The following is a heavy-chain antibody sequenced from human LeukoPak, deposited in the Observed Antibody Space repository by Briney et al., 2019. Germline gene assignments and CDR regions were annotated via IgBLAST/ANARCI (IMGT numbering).Heavy chain of an antibody. V-gene: IGHV1-46*01. CDR1: GYTFTSYY. CDR2: INPSGGST. CDR3: ARDVGEYCSSTNCYASHY. D-gene: IGHD2-2*01. J-gene: IGHJ4*02. Sequence: GASVKVSCKASGYTFTSYYMHWVRQAPGQGLEWMGIINPSGGSTSYAQKFQGRVTMTRDMSTSTVYMELSSLRSDDTAVYYCARDVGEYCSSTNCYASHYWGQGTLVTVSS.